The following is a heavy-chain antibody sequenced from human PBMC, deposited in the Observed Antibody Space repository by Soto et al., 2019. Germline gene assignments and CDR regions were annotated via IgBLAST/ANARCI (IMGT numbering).Heavy chain of an antibody. V-gene: IGHV4-39*01. J-gene: IGHJ5*02. CDR1: GGSIRSSSYY. Sequence: SETLSLTCTVSGGSIRSSSYYWGWIRQPPGKGLEWIGSIYYSGSTYYNPSLKSRVTISVDTSKNQFSLKLSSVTAADTAVYYCARRYIVVVPAAMRNNWFDPWGQGTLVTVSS. D-gene: IGHD2-2*01. CDR3: ARRYIVVVPAAMRNNWFDP. CDR2: IYYSGST.